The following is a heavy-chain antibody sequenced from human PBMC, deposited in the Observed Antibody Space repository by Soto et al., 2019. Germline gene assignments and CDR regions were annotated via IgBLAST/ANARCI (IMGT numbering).Heavy chain of an antibody. D-gene: IGHD2-2*01. CDR1: GFTFGDYW. Sequence: GDLSFSCAASGFTFGDYWMSRLRQAQGKGLEWVANIKQDESEQYYVDSVKGRFTISRDNAKSSLYLQMNSLRAEDTAVYYCAGYCSSISCTPFHGYSWGQGTLVTVSS. CDR2: IKQDESEQ. CDR3: AGYCSSISCTPFHGYS. J-gene: IGHJ4*02. V-gene: IGHV3-7*03.